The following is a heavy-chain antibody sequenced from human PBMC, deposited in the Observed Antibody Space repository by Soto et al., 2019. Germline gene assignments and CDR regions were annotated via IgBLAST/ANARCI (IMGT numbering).Heavy chain of an antibody. V-gene: IGHV4-59*01. CDR1: GGSINNFY. D-gene: IGHD3-22*01. J-gene: IGHJ4*02. Sequence: LSLTCTVSGGSINNFYWSWIRQPPGKGLEWIGYIYFRGSTNYNPSLKSRVTISVDTSRTQFSLELSSVTAADTAVYYCARLYYYDRARYFDSWGQGTLVTVSS. CDR2: IYFRGST. CDR3: ARLYYYDRARYFDS.